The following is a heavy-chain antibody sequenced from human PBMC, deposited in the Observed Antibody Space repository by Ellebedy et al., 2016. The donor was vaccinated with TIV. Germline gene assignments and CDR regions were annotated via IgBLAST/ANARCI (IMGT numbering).Heavy chain of an antibody. D-gene: IGHD3-22*01. CDR1: AFTFSRYW. CDR3: GKEILVVVTPALDH. V-gene: IGHV3-74*01. J-gene: IGHJ4*02. Sequence: GESLKISCAASAFTFSRYWMYWVRQAPGKGLVWVSRIKYDGSITTYADAVKGRFTISRDNSKNTVYLQMSSLRAEDMAVYYCGKEILVVVTPALDHWGQGTLVTVSS. CDR2: IKYDGSIT.